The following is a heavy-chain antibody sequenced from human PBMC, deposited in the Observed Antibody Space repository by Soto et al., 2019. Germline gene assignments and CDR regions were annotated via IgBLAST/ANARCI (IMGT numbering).Heavy chain of an antibody. CDR2: INSDGSST. Sequence: GGSLRLSCEASGFMFSMYWMHWVRQVPGKGPVWVSRINSDGSSTSYADSVKGRFTISRDNAKNTLYLQMNSLRAEDTAVYYCARGMTYYDILNGYYKMAAFDIWGQGTMVTVSS. CDR3: ARGMTYYDILNGYYKMAAFDI. D-gene: IGHD3-9*01. CDR1: GFMFSMYW. J-gene: IGHJ3*02. V-gene: IGHV3-74*01.